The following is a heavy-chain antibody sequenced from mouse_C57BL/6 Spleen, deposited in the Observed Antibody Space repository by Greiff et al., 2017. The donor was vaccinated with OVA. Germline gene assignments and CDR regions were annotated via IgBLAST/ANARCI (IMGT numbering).Heavy chain of an antibody. J-gene: IGHJ3*01. Sequence: QVQLQQSGAELARPGASVKLSCKASGYTFTSYGISWVKQRTGQGLEWIGEIYPRSGNTYYNEKFKGKATLTADKSSSTAYMELRSLTSEDSAVYFCALYDNDGAWFADWGQGTLVTVSA. V-gene: IGHV1-81*01. D-gene: IGHD2-4*01. CDR1: GYTFTSYG. CDR3: ALYDNDGAWFAD. CDR2: IYPRSGNT.